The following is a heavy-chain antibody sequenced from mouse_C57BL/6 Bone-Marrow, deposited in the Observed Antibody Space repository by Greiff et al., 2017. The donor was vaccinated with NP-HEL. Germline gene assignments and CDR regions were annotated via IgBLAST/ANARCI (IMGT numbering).Heavy chain of an antibody. D-gene: IGHD2-4*01. V-gene: IGHV1-7*01. J-gene: IGHJ3*01. CDR2: INPSSGYT. CDR1: GYTFTSYW. CDR3: ARYEGGLRAWFAY. Sequence: VQGVESGAELAKPGASVKLSCKASGYTFTSYWMHWVKPRPGQGLEWIGYINPSSGYTKYNQKFKNKATLTAAQSSSTAYMQLSSLTYEDAAVYDCARYEGGLRAWFAYWGQGTLVTVSA.